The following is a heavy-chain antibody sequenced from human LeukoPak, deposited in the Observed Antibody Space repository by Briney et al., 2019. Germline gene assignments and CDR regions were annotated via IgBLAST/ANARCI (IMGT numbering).Heavy chain of an antibody. CDR1: GFTFSDFY. V-gene: IGHV3-11*01. J-gene: IGHJ4*02. Sequence: GGSLRLSCAASGFTFSDFYMSWIRQAPGKGLEGVSYISSSGSTIYYAASVKGRFTISRDNAKNSLYLQMNSLRAEDTAVYYCARDPPIRYFDWPRSGGGNFDYWGQGTLVTVSS. D-gene: IGHD3-9*01. CDR2: ISSSGSTI. CDR3: ARDPPIRYFDWPRSGGGNFDY.